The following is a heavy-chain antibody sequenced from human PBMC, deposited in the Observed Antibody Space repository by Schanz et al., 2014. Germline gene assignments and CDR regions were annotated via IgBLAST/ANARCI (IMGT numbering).Heavy chain of an antibody. CDR3: ARGRAVAGTGYFDY. V-gene: IGHV3-33*01. J-gene: IGHJ4*02. CDR1: GFTFSSYG. D-gene: IGHD6-19*01. Sequence: QVQLVESGGGVVQPGRSLRLSCAASGFTFSSYGMHWVRQAPGKGLEWVAVIWYDGSNEYYADSVKGRFTISRDNSKNPLSLQMNSLRAEDMAVYYCARGRAVAGTGYFDYWGQGTLVTVSS. CDR2: IWYDGSNE.